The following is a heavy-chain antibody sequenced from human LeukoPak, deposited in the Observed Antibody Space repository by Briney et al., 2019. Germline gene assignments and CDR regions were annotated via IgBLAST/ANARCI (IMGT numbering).Heavy chain of an antibody. CDR2: IYHSGST. CDR1: GYSISSGYY. V-gene: IGHV4-38-2*01. D-gene: IGHD3-22*01. CDR3: ARGDDSSGYYFVIDY. J-gene: IGHJ4*02. Sequence: PSETLSLTCAVSGYSISSGYYWGWIRQPPGKGLEWIGSIYHSGSTYYSPSLKSRVTISVDTSKNQFSLKLSSVTAADTAVYYCARGDDSSGYYFVIDYWGQGTLVTVSS.